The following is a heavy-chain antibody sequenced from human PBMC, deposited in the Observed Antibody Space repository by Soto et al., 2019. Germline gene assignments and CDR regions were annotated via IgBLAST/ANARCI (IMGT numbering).Heavy chain of an antibody. CDR1: GVSLTSGNW. J-gene: IGHJ4*02. V-gene: IGHV4-4*02. Sequence: SETLSLTCAVSGVSLTSGNWWTWVRQSPQRGLEYIGEIFHDGTANYYPSFERRVAMSVDTSRNQFSLKLTSVTAADTAVYYCARDSFGELLSYRFDYWGQGTLVTVSS. D-gene: IGHD3-10*01. CDR2: IFHDGTA. CDR3: ARDSFGELLSYRFDY.